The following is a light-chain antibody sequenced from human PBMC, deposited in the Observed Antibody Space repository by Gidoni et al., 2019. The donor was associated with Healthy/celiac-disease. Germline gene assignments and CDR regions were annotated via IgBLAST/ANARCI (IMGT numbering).Light chain of an antibody. CDR2: QDS. CDR3: QAWDSSTVV. J-gene: IGLJ2*01. Sequence: SYELTQPPSVYVSPGQTASITCSGDKLGYNYACWYQQKPGQSPVLVIYQDSKRPSGLPERFSGSNSGNTATLTISGTQAMDEADYYCQAWDSSTVVFGGGTKLTVL. V-gene: IGLV3-1*01. CDR1: KLGYNY.